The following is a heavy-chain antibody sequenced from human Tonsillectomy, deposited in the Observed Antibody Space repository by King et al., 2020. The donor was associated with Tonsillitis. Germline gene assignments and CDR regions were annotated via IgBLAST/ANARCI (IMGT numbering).Heavy chain of an antibody. CDR1: GYTLTELS. Sequence: QLVQSGAEVKKPGASVKVSCKVSGYTLTELSMHWVRQAPGKGLEWMGGLEPENGETIYAQKFKGRVTMTEDTPTDTAYMELSSLRSEDTAVYYCATLRGTTDYFDSWGQGTLVTVSS. CDR3: ATLRGTTDYFDS. CDR2: LEPENGET. J-gene: IGHJ4*02. V-gene: IGHV1-24*01. D-gene: IGHD1-7*01.